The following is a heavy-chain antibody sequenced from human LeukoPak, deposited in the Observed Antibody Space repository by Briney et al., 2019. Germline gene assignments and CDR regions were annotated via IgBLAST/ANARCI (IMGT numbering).Heavy chain of an antibody. V-gene: IGHV4-30-2*01. J-gene: IGHJ4*02. CDR1: GGSISSGGYS. CDR2: IYYSGST. CDR3: ARGSRLHFDY. D-gene: IGHD4-17*01. Sequence: SQTLSLTCAVSGGSISSGGYSWSWIRQPPGKGLEFIGYIYYSGSTYYNLSLKSRVTISVDRSKNQFSLKLSSVTAADTAVYYCARGSRLHFDYWGQGTLVTVSS.